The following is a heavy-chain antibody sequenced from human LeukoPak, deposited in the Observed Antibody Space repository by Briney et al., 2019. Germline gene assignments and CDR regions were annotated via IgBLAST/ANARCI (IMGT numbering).Heavy chain of an antibody. CDR1: GFTFSDYY. Sequence: GGSLRLSCAASGFTFSDYYMSWIRQAPGKGLEWVSGISGGGGSTYYADSVKGRFTISRDNSKNTLYLQMNSLRAEDPAVYYCAKDGGRGGAAAGSAFDYWGQETLVTVSS. D-gene: IGHD6-13*01. CDR3: AKDGGRGGAAAGSAFDY. CDR2: ISGGGGST. J-gene: IGHJ4*02. V-gene: IGHV3-23*01.